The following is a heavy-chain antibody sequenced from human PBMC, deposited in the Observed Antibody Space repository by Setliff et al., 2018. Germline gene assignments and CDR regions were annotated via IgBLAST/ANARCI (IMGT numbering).Heavy chain of an antibody. CDR3: ARRREENYYYYMDV. V-gene: IGHV1-3*04. D-gene: IGHD1-26*01. CDR1: GYTFTSHA. J-gene: IGHJ6*03. CDR2: INTGTGNT. Sequence: ASVKVSCKASGYTFTSHAIHWVRQAPGQRLEWMGWINTGTGNTQYSQNFQGRVTFTRDISASTAYMELSSLRSEDTAVYFCARRREENYYYYMDVWGKGTAVTVSS.